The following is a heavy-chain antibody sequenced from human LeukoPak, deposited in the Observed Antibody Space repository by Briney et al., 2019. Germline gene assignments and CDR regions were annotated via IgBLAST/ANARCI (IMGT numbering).Heavy chain of an antibody. CDR3: ARDPCQGTSCYAGGYGMDV. D-gene: IGHD2-2*01. CDR2: IYYSGST. V-gene: IGHV4-31*03. CDR1: GGSISSGGYY. Sequence: PSETLSLTCTVSGGSISSGGYYWSWIRQHPGKGLEWIGYIYYSGSTYYNPSLKSRVTISVDTSKNQFSLKLSSVTAADTAVYYCARDPCQGTSCYAGGYGMDVWGQGTTVTVSS. J-gene: IGHJ6*02.